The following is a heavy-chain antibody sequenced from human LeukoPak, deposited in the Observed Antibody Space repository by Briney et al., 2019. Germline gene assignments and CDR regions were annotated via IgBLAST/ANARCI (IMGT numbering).Heavy chain of an antibody. CDR1: GFIFSDYG. J-gene: IGHJ4*02. CDR2: ISYDGSNK. CDR3: AREVGIPFYFDY. Sequence: GGSLRLSCAASGFIFSDYGMQWVRQAPGKGLEWVAVISYDGSNKYYADSVKGRFTISRDNSKNTPYLQMNSLRAEDTAVYYCAREVGIPFYFDYWGQGTLVTVSS. D-gene: IGHD2-21*01. V-gene: IGHV3-30*03.